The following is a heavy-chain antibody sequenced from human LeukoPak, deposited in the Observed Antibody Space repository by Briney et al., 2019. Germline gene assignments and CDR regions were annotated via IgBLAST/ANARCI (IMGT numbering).Heavy chain of an antibody. CDR1: GFTFDDYA. CDR2: ISWNSGSI. D-gene: IGHD1-26*01. J-gene: IGHJ4*02. V-gene: IGHV3-9*01. CDR3: AKVSPLPRKFDY. Sequence: GLVQPGRSLRLSCAASGFTFDDYAMHWVRQAPGKGLEWVSGISWNSGSIGYADSVKGRFTISRDNAKNSLYLQMNSLRAEDTAVYYCAKVSPLPRKFDYWGQGTLVTVSS.